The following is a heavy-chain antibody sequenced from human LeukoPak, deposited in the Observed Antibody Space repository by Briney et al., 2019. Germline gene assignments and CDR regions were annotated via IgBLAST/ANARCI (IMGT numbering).Heavy chain of an antibody. CDR3: ARGDPYYYDSSGFDY. D-gene: IGHD3-22*01. J-gene: IGHJ4*02. CDR1: GGSISTYY. V-gene: IGHV4-59*08. CDR2: IYYSGSS. Sequence: SETLSLTCTVSGGSISTYYWSWVRQPPGKGLEWIGYIYYSGSSTYNPSLKSRVTISVDTSKNQFSLKLSSVTAADTAVYYCARGDPYYYDSSGFDYWGQGTPVTVSS.